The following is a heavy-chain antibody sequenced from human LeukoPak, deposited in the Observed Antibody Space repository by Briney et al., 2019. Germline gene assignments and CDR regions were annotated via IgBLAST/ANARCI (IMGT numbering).Heavy chain of an antibody. J-gene: IGHJ2*01. V-gene: IGHV3-21*01. CDR2: ISISGSYI. D-gene: IGHD3-3*01. CDR1: GVTFSRYS. Sequence: KSVGSLRLSCAVSGVTFSRYSMNWVRQAPGKGLEWVSSISISGSYIYYTDSVKGRFTISRENAKNTLYLQMNSLRAEGPAVYYFVEWYTIGYTPSELGYWYFDLWGRGTLVTVSS. CDR3: VEWYTIGYTPSELGYWYFDL.